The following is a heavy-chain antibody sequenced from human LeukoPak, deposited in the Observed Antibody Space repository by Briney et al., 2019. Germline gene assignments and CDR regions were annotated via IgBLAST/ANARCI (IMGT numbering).Heavy chain of an antibody. V-gene: IGHV3-20*01. D-gene: IGHD1-7*01. CDR3: ARVPRARTLTGTTYYYFMDV. J-gene: IGHJ6*03. CDR2: LYWNRDGT. Sequence: RGSPRHSCADSGFTPDEYGMSWVRDAPEKGLESVSQLYWNRDGTGYAGSVKGRFTISRDNAKNSLYLQMNSLRAEDTALYHCARVPRARTLTGTTYYYFMDVWGKGTTVTVSS. CDR1: GFTPDEYG.